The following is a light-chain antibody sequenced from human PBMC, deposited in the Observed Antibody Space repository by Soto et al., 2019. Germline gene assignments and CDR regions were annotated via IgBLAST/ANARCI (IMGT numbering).Light chain of an antibody. CDR1: SGSIASNY. V-gene: IGLV6-57*01. CDR2: EDN. J-gene: IGLJ3*02. Sequence: NFMLTQPHSVSESPGKTVTISCTRSSGSIASNYVQWYQQRPGSSPTTVIYEDNQRPSGVPDRFSGSIDSSSNSASRTISGLKTDDAADYYCQSFDSSDQVFGGGTKLTVL. CDR3: QSFDSSDQV.